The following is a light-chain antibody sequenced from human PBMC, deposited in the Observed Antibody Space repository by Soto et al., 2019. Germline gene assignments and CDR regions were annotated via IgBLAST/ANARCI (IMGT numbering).Light chain of an antibody. CDR3: LQYYTYPQT. CDR2: AAS. Sequence: AIRMTQSPSSFSASTGDRVTITCRASQDISSYLAWYQQKPGKAPKLLIYAASTLHSGVPSRFSGSGSGTEFTLTISRLQSEDFATYYCLQYYTYPQTFGHGTKVEIK. CDR1: QDISSY. V-gene: IGKV1-8*01. J-gene: IGKJ1*01.